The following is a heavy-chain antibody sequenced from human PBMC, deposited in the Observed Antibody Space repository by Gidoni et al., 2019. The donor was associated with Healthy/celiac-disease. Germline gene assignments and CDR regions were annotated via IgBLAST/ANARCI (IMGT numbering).Heavy chain of an antibody. J-gene: IGHJ6*02. CDR2: INPSGGST. D-gene: IGHD6-19*01. V-gene: IGHV1-46*01. Sequence: QVQLVQSGAEVKKPGASVKVSCKASGYTFTSYYMHWVRQAPGQGLEWMGIINPSGGSTSYAQKFQGRVTMTRDTSTSTVYMELSSLRSEDTAVYYCAREIGSSGPLYGMDVWGQGTTVTVSS. CDR3: AREIGSSGPLYGMDV. CDR1: GYTFTSYY.